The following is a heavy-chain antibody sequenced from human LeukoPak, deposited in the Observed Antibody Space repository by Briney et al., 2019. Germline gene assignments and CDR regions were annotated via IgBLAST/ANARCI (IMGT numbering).Heavy chain of an antibody. CDR3: ARGPPDSQWLVWYYFDY. D-gene: IGHD6-19*01. CDR1: GGSISNYY. Sequence: PSETLSLTCAASGGSISNYYWSWIRQPPGKGLEWIGYIYYSGSTKYNSALKGRVTISVDTSKNQFSLFLSSVTAADTAVYYCARGPPDSQWLVWYYFDYWGQGTLVTVSS. CDR2: IYYSGST. V-gene: IGHV4-59*01. J-gene: IGHJ4*02.